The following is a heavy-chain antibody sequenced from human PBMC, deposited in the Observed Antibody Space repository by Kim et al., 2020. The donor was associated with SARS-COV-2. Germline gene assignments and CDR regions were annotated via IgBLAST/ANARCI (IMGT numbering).Heavy chain of an antibody. Sequence: GESLKISCKGSGYSFTSYWISWVRQMPGKGLEWMGRIDPSDSYTNYSPSFQGHVTISADKSISTAYLQWSSLKASDTAMYYCAITLAAAGTFFSNDGGNWFDPWGQGTLVTVSS. CDR3: AITLAAAGTFFSNDGGNWFDP. CDR2: IDPSDSYT. V-gene: IGHV5-10-1*01. CDR1: GYSFTSYW. D-gene: IGHD6-13*01. J-gene: IGHJ5*02.